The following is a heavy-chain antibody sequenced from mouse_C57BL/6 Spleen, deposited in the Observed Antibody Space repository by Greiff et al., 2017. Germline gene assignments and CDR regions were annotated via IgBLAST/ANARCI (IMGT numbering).Heavy chain of an antibody. D-gene: IGHD2-13*01. CDR2: INPNYGTN. CDR1: GYSFTDYN. Sequence: EVHLVESGPELVKPGASVKISCKASGYSFTDYNMNWVKQSDGKRLEWIGVINPNYGTNSYTQKFKGKDTLTVDQFASTAYMQLNSLTSEDSAVYYCAKRGDDYAMDYWGQGTSVTVSS. J-gene: IGHJ4*01. V-gene: IGHV1-39*01. CDR3: AKRGDDYAMDY.